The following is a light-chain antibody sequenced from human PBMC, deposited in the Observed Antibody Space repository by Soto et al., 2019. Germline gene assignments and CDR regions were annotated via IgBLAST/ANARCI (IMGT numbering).Light chain of an antibody. J-gene: IGLJ2*01. CDR2: YDD. CDR1: SSNIGNNA. Sequence: QSVLTQPPSMSEAPGQRVTISCSGNSSNIGNNAVNWYRQFPGEAPKLLIYYDDLLPSGVSDRFSGSKSGTSAFLAISGLQSEDEAHYYCAVWDDSLNGPVFGGGTKLTVL. V-gene: IGLV1-36*01. CDR3: AVWDDSLNGPV.